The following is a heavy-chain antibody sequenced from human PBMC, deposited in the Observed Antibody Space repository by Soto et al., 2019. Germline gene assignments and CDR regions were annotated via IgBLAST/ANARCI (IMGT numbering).Heavy chain of an antibody. J-gene: IGHJ4*02. CDR2: ISYDGSNK. Sequence: PGGSLRLSCAASGFTFSSYGMHWVRQAPGKGLEWVAVISYDGSNKYYADSVKGRFTISRDNSKNTLYPQMNSLRAEDTAVYYCAKTSRLYSTGGAEFDYWGQGTLVTVSS. CDR3: AKTSRLYSTGGAEFDY. CDR1: GFTFSSYG. V-gene: IGHV3-30*18. D-gene: IGHD2-21*01.